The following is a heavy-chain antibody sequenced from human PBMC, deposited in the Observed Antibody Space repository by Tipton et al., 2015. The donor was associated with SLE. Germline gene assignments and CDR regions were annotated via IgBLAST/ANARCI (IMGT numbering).Heavy chain of an antibody. CDR3: ARGPPDSGPDYFDY. CDR2: IYSGGTT. V-gene: IGHV3-66*01. D-gene: IGHD5-12*01. CDR1: GFTVSINY. Sequence: VQLVQSGGGLVQPGGSLRLSCAASGFTVSINYMSWVRQAPGKGLEWVSIIYSGGTTNYADSVRGRFIISRDNSENTLYLQLNSLRAEDTAVYYCARGPPDSGPDYFDYWGQGTLVIVSS. J-gene: IGHJ4*02.